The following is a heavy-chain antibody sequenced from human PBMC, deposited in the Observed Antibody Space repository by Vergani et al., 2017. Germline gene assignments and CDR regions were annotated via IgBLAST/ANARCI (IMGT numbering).Heavy chain of an antibody. Sequence: QVQLVQSGAEVKKPGSSVKVSCKASGGTFSSYTISWVRQAPGQGLEWMGRIIPILGMANYAQKFQGRVTITADKSTSTAYMELSILRSEDTAVYYCAIPTITGTKNDYYCGMDVWGQGTTVTVSS. CDR1: GGTFSSYT. V-gene: IGHV1-69*02. CDR2: IIPILGMA. D-gene: IGHD1-7*01. CDR3: AIPTITGTKNDYYCGMDV. J-gene: IGHJ6*02.